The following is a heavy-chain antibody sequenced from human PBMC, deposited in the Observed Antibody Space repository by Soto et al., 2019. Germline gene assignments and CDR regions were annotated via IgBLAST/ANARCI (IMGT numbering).Heavy chain of an antibody. Sequence: SETLSLTCTVSGGSISSYYWNWIRQPPGKGLEWIGYIYYGGSTTYNHSLKSRVTISVDTSKDQFSLKLDSVTAADTAVYYCAGSPDYYYGMDVWGQGTSGTVS. V-gene: IGHV4-59*01. CDR3: AGSPDYYYGMDV. J-gene: IGHJ6*02. D-gene: IGHD6-13*01. CDR1: GGSISSYY. CDR2: IYYGGST.